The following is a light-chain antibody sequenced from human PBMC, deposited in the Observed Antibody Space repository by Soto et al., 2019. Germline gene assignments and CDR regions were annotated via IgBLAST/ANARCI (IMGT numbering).Light chain of an antibody. J-gene: IGKJ1*01. CDR2: SAS. CDR3: QQYGSSGT. CDR1: QSVSVN. Sequence: VVTQSPAILSLSPGERATLSCRASQSVSVNFAWYQQKPGQAPRPLIYSASDRAPGIPARFSGSGSGTDFTLTISRLEPEDFAVYYCQQYGSSGTFAQGTKVDIK. V-gene: IGKV3-20*01.